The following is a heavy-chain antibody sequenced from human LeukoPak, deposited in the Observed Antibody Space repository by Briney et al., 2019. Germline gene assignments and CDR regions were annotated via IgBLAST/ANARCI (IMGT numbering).Heavy chain of an antibody. Sequence: SETLSLTCTVSGGSNSSYYWSWIRQPPGKGLEWIGYIYYSGSTNYNPSLKSRVTISVDTSKNQFSLKLSSVTAADTAVYYCARGTVTTFYYYYGMDVWGQGTTVTVSS. J-gene: IGHJ6*02. CDR3: ARGTVTTFYYYYGMDV. CDR2: IYYSGST. D-gene: IGHD4-17*01. V-gene: IGHV4-59*08. CDR1: GGSNSSYY.